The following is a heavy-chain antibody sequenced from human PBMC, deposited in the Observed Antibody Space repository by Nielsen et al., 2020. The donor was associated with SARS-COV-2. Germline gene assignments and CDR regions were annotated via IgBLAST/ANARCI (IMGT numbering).Heavy chain of an antibody. J-gene: IGHJ4*02. CDR3: ARRRRGWAAVEVDY. Sequence: GESLKISCAASGFTFSSYSMNWVRQAPGKGLEWVSSISSSSSYIYYADPVKGRFTISRDNAKNSLYLQMNSLRAEDTAVYYCARRRRGWAAVEVDYWGQGTLVTVSS. D-gene: IGHD6-13*01. CDR1: GFTFSSYS. V-gene: IGHV3-21*01. CDR2: ISSSSSYI.